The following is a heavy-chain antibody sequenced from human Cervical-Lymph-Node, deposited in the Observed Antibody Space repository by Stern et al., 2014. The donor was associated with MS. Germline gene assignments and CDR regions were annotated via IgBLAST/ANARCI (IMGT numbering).Heavy chain of an antibody. J-gene: IGHJ4*02. D-gene: IGHD6-13*01. V-gene: IGHV1-46*03. CDR1: GYTFTSYY. CDR2: IIPRGGST. Sequence: VQLVESGAEVKKPGASVKVSCTASGYTFTSYYMHWVRQGPGPGIALMGVIIPRGGSTTYYAQKFQGRVTMTRDTSTSTVYMELSSLRSEDTAVYYCAREGTDSSSWYVDYWGQGTLVTVSS. CDR3: AREGTDSSSWYVDY.